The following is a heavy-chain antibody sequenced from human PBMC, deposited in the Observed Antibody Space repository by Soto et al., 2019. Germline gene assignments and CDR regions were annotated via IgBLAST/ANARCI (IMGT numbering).Heavy chain of an antibody. J-gene: IGHJ4*02. D-gene: IGHD4-17*01. Sequence: QVQLQQWGAGLLKPSETLSLTCAVYGGSFSGYYWSWIRQPPGKGLEWIGEINHSGSTNYNPSLKSRVTISVDTSKNQFSLKLSSVTAADTAVYYCARVLPGTVTSLDYWGQGTLVTVSS. CDR3: ARVLPGTVTSLDY. CDR1: GGSFSGYY. V-gene: IGHV4-34*01. CDR2: INHSGST.